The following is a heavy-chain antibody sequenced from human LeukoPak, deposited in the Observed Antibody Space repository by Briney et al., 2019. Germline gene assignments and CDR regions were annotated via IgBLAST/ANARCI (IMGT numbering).Heavy chain of an antibody. V-gene: IGHV4-39*01. J-gene: IGHJ4*02. Sequence: SETLSLTCAVYGGSFSSSSYYWGWIRQPPGKGLEWIGSIYYSGSTYCNPSLKSRVTISVDTSKNQFSLKLSSVTAADTAVYYCARQGSSSWYYPTYFDYWGQGTLVTVSS. CDR1: GGSFSSSSYY. CDR2: IYYSGST. D-gene: IGHD6-13*01. CDR3: ARQGSSSWYYPTYFDY.